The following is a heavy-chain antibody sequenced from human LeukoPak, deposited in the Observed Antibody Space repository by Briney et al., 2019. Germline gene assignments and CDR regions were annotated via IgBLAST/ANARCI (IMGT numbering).Heavy chain of an antibody. Sequence: SETLSLTCTVSGDSISRNYWAWIRRPPGRGLEWIGYIYYRGNTNYNPSLTSRVTIAVDTSKNQFSLKLKSVTAADSATYYCAREDPDSAKVDYWGQGTLVAVSS. CDR1: GDSISRNY. J-gene: IGHJ4*02. V-gene: IGHV4-59*01. D-gene: IGHD2-15*01. CDR3: AREDPDSAKVDY. CDR2: IYYRGNT.